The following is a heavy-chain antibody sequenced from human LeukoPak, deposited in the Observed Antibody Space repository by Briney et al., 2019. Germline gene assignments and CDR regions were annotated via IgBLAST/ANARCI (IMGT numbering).Heavy chain of an antibody. Sequence: GGSLRLSCAASGFTFSSYAMSWVRQAPGKGLECISGFSGSGGSTYCADSVKGRFTISRDNSKNTLYLQMNSLRAEDTAVYYCAKDRWTEVDAFDIWGQGTMVTVSS. J-gene: IGHJ3*02. CDR2: FSGSGGST. CDR1: GFTFSSYA. D-gene: IGHD1-1*01. V-gene: IGHV3-23*01. CDR3: AKDRWTEVDAFDI.